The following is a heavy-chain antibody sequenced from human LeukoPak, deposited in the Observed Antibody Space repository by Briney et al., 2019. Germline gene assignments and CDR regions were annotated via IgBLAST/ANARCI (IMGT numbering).Heavy chain of an antibody. CDR3: ARDVGGSLDY. D-gene: IGHD1-26*01. V-gene: IGHV3-7*01. J-gene: IGHJ4*02. CDR1: GFTFSTYW. Sequence: GGSLRLSCAASGFTFSTYWMAWVRQAPGKRLEWVANIKGDESARHQADSVKGRFTISRDNAQNSVYLQMSSLRGEDTAVYCCARDVGGSLDYWGRGTLVTVSS. CDR2: IKGDESAR.